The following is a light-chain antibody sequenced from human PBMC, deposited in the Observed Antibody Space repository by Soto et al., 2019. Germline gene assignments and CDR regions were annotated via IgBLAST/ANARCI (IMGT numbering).Light chain of an antibody. Sequence: DIQMTQAPSTLSASVGDRVTITCRASQRFSSWLAWYQQKPGKAPKLVISKASNLESGVPSRFSGSGSGTEFTLTISSLQPDDVAAYYCQQYNSYSMFGQGTKVEIK. V-gene: IGKV1-5*03. J-gene: IGKJ1*01. CDR1: QRFSSW. CDR2: KAS. CDR3: QQYNSYSM.